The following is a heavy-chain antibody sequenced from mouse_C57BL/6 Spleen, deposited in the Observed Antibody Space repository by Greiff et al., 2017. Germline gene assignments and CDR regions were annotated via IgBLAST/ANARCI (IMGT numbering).Heavy chain of an antibody. J-gene: IGHJ2*01. Sequence: EVQLMESGGGLVQPGGSMKLSCVASGFTFSNYWMNWVRQSPEKGLEWVAQIRLKSDNYATNYAESVKGRFTISRDDSKSSVYLQMNNLRAEDTGSYYCTSQFDYWGQGTTLTVSS. CDR3: TSQFDY. CDR1: GFTFSNYW. V-gene: IGHV6-3*01. CDR2: IRLKSDNYAT.